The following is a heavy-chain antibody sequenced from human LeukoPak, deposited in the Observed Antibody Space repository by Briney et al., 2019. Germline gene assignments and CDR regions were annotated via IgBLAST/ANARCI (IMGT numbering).Heavy chain of an antibody. V-gene: IGHV4-39*07. Sequence: SETLSLTCTVSGGSISSSSYYWGWIRQPPGKGLGWIGSIYYSGSTYYNPSLKSRVTISVDTSKNQFSLKLSSVTAADTAVYYCARDVEMATITVYFDYWGQGTLVTVSS. CDR3: ARDVEMATITVYFDY. CDR1: GGSISSSSYY. J-gene: IGHJ4*02. CDR2: IYYSGST. D-gene: IGHD5-24*01.